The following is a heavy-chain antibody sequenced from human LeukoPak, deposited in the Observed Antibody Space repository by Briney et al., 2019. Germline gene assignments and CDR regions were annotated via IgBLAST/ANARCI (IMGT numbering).Heavy chain of an antibody. CDR1: GFTFSSYA. V-gene: IGHV3-23*01. J-gene: IGHJ3*02. CDR3: ANILYYCSGGSCYSGAFDI. CDR2: ISGSGGST. Sequence: QPGGSLRLSCAASGFTFSSYAMSWVRQAPGKGLEWVSTISGSGGSTYYADSVKGRFTISRDNSKNTLYLQMNSLRAEDTAVYYCANILYYCSGGSCYSGAFDIWGQGTMVTVSS. D-gene: IGHD2-15*01.